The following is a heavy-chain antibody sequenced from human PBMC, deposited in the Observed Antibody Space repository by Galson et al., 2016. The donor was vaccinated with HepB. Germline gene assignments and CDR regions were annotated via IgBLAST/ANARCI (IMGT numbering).Heavy chain of an antibody. Sequence: SLRLSCAASGFTFSSYAMHWVRQAPGKGLEWVAVISYDGSDKYYTDSVKGRSPISRDNSKNTLYLQMHSLRVEDSAVYYCARVRQRLVIADDEYFQHWGQGTLVTVSS. V-gene: IGHV3-30*04. CDR1: GFTFSSYA. CDR3: ARVRQRLVIADDEYFQH. CDR2: ISYDGSDK. D-gene: IGHD6-13*01. J-gene: IGHJ1*01.